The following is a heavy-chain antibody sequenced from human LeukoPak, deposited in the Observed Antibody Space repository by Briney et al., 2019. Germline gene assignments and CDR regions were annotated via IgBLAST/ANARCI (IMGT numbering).Heavy chain of an antibody. Sequence: GGSVRLSCAASGFTFSSNYMSWVRQAPGKGLEWVSLIYSGGSTYYSDSVKRRFTSARDNSKNTLYRQMSSLRAEDTAVYYCARDQGRMILGYCYYYMDVWGRGTTVTVSS. CDR1: GFTFSSNY. CDR2: IYSGGST. V-gene: IGHV3-66*02. CDR3: ARDQGRMILGYCYYYMDV. J-gene: IGHJ6*03. D-gene: IGHD3/OR15-3a*01.